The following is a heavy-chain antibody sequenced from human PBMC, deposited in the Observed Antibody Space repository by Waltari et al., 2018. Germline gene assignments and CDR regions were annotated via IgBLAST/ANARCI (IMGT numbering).Heavy chain of an antibody. CDR2: TTNSTPSF. D-gene: IGHD4-17*01. J-gene: IGHJ4*02. CDR1: GFTIRSFG. V-gene: IGHV3-21*01. CDR3: ARSLTTPPDY. Sequence: EVQLVESGGGLVKPGGCLQLCWCASGFTIRSFGMSWVRQAPGKGLECGSATTNSTPSFFDADSVKGHVTLSLSPSKNSLYLPMNSLRSDYTPVYFCARSLTTPPDYLVQGTLVPISS.